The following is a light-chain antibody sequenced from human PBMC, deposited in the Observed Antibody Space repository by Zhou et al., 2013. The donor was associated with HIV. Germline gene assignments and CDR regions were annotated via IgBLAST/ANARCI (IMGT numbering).Light chain of an antibody. J-gene: IGKJ5*01. CDR3: QQYYDLRT. CDR1: QDISNY. CDR2: DAS. Sequence: DIQMTQSPSSLSASVGDRVTITCRASQDISNYLNWYHQKPGKAPKLLIYDASNLAAGVPSRFSGSGSGTHFTFTISSLQPEDIATYYCQQYYDLRTFGQGTTG. V-gene: IGKV1-33*01.